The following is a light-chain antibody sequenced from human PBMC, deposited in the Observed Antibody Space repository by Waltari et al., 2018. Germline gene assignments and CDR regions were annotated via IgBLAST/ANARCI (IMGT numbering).Light chain of an antibody. Sequence: QSALTQPASVSGSPGQSITISCTGSSSDVGGYNYVSWYQQHPGQAPKLIIYDVNKRPSGVSGRFFGSKSGYTASLTISGLQAEDEADYYCSSYSSTTTLVFGFGTKVTVL. CDR2: DVN. V-gene: IGLV2-14*03. J-gene: IGLJ1*01. CDR1: SSDVGGYNY. CDR3: SSYSSTTTLV.